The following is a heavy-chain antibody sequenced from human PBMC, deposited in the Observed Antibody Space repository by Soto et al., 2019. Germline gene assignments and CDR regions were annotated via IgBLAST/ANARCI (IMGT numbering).Heavy chain of an antibody. D-gene: IGHD5-18*01. Sequence: QVQLVQSGAEVKKPGSSVKVSCKASGDTVSNFAIIWVRQAPGQGLEWMGGIIPTFGTTDYAQSFQGRVSITADESTHTADMELYSLRSEDTAIYFCARVDTSLFEGGEWFDPWGQGTLITVSS. V-gene: IGHV1-69*01. J-gene: IGHJ5*02. CDR1: GDTVSNFA. CDR3: ARVDTSLFEGGEWFDP. CDR2: IIPTFGTT.